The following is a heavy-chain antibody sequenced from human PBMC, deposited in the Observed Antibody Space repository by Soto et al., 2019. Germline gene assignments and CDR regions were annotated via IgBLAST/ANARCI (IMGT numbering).Heavy chain of an antibody. CDR3: ARLGGYYQALDA. Sequence: SETLSLTCTVSSGSINNYYWSWIRQPPGKGLEFIGYIYYAGTTTYNPSLKSRVTISVDTSKNQFSLKLSSVTAADTAVYYCARLGGYYQALDAWGQGTLVTVSS. D-gene: IGHD3-22*01. J-gene: IGHJ5*02. CDR2: IYYAGTT. V-gene: IGHV4-59*08. CDR1: SGSINNYY.